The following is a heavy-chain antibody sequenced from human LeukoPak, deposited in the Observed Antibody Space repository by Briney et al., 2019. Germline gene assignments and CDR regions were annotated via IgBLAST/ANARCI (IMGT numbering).Heavy chain of an antibody. Sequence: GGSLRLSCAASGFTFSRYSMNWVRQAPGKGLEWVSTISWNSASVGYVDSVKGRFTISRDNAKKTLYLQMNSLRPEDTAPYYCAKDYGYSSSWYDYWGQGTLVTVSS. CDR2: ISWNSASV. V-gene: IGHV3-9*01. J-gene: IGHJ4*02. D-gene: IGHD6-13*01. CDR3: AKDYGYSSSWYDY. CDR1: GFTFSRYS.